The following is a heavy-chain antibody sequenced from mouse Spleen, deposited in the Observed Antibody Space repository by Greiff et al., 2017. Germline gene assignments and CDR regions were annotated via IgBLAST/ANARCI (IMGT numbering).Heavy chain of an antibody. Sequence: VQLQQSGPSLVRPSQTLSLTCTVTGFSINSDCYWIWIRQFPGNKLEYIGYTFYSGITYYNPSLESRTYITRDTSKNQFSLKLSSVTTEDTATYFCARRPNWDGGAMDYWGQGTSVTVSS. D-gene: IGHD4-1*02. V-gene: IGHV3-3*01. CDR1: GFSINSDCY. CDR3: ARRPNWDGGAMDY. CDR2: TFYSGIT. J-gene: IGHJ4*01.